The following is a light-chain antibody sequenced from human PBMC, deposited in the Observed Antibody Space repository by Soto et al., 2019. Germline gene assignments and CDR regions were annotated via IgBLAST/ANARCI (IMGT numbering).Light chain of an antibody. Sequence: ENVLTQSPGTLSLSPGERATLSCRASQSVSSNYLAWYQQKPGQAPRLLIHGASTRATGVPDRFSGSGSGTDFTLTISRLEPEDFAVYHCQQYGSLSWTFGQGTKVDIK. CDR3: QQYGSLSWT. CDR2: GAS. CDR1: QSVSSNY. V-gene: IGKV3-20*01. J-gene: IGKJ1*01.